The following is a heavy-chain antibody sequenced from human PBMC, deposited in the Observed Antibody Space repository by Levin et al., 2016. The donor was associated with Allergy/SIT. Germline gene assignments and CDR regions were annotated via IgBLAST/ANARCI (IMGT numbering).Heavy chain of an antibody. V-gene: IGHV4-59*08. J-gene: IGHJ4*02. CDR3: ASYPGYSNGYYFFDY. CDR2: IYYNGRT. Sequence: SETLSLTCSVSGGSISSYYWSWIRQPPGKGLEWIGYIYYNGRTNCNPSLKSRVTISLDTSKNQFSLKLSSVTAADTAVYYCASYPGYSNGYYFFDYWGQGTLVTVSS. D-gene: IGHD6-19*01. CDR1: GGSISSYY.